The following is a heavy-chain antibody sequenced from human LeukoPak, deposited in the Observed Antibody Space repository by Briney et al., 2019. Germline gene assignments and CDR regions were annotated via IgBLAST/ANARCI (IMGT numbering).Heavy chain of an antibody. D-gene: IGHD4-17*01. CDR2: IGAAGDP. Sequence: PGGSLRLSCAGSGFTLSSYAMHWVRQPTGESLEWVSAIGAAGDPYHAGSVKGRFTISRQTGKNSLYLQMNSLRPGDTAIYYRARSRGFGNYGLWAFDIWGQGTMVTVSS. CDR3: ARSRGFGNYGLWAFDI. CDR1: GFTLSSYA. V-gene: IGHV3-13*05. J-gene: IGHJ3*02.